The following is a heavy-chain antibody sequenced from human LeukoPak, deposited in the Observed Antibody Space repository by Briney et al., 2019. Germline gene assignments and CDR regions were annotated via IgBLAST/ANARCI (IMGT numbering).Heavy chain of an antibody. J-gene: IGHJ4*02. V-gene: IGHV3-74*01. Sequence: GGSLRLSCAASGFTFSSHWMHWVRQAPGKGLVWVSRISADVSVTTYADSVKGRFTISRDNAKNTQYLQMNSLRAEDTAVYYCARAHLAVAGRTADYWGQGTLVTVSS. D-gene: IGHD6-19*01. CDR1: GFTFSSHW. CDR3: ARAHLAVAGRTADY. CDR2: ISADVSVT.